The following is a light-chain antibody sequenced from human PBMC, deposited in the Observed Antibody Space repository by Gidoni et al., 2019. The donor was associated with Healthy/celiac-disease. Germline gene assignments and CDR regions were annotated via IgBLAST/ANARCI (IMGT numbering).Light chain of an antibody. V-gene: IGLV1-40*01. CDR2: GNY. CDR3: QSYDSSLSGFVV. CDR1: SSNIGAGYD. Sequence: QSVLTQPPSVSGAPGQRVTISCTGSSSNIGAGYDVHWYQQLPGTAPKLLIYGNYNRPSGVPDRFSGSKSGTSASLAITGLQAEDEADYYCQSYDSSLSGFVVFGGGTKLTVL. J-gene: IGLJ2*01.